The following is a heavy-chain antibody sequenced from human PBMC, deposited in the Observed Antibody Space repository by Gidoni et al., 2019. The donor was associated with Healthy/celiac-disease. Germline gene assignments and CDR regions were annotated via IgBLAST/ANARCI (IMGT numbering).Heavy chain of an antibody. Sequence: QVQLQESGPGLVKPSQTLSLTCTVSGGSISSGGYYWSWIRQHPGKGLEWIGYIYYSGSTYYNPSLKSRVTISVDTSKNQFSLKLSSVTAADTAVYYCARDRVTTGVHYYYGMDVWGQGTTVTVSS. CDR1: GGSISSGGYY. CDR3: ARDRVTTGVHYYYGMDV. D-gene: IGHD4-4*01. CDR2: IYYSGST. V-gene: IGHV4-31*03. J-gene: IGHJ6*02.